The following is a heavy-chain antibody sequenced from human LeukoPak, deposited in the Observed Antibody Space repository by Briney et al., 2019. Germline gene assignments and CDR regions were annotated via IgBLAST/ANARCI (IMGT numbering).Heavy chain of an antibody. CDR2: INTDGNTR. CDR1: GITISRYW. Sequence: GGSLRLSCVGSGITISRYWMHWVRQAPGKGLVWVSRINTDGNTRNYADSVKGRFTISRDNSKNTLFLQMNSLRAEDTAVYYCAKTGRGTTTFHYFDYWGQGTLVTVSS. CDR3: AKTGRGTTTFHYFDY. V-gene: IGHV3-74*01. D-gene: IGHD1-26*01. J-gene: IGHJ4*02.